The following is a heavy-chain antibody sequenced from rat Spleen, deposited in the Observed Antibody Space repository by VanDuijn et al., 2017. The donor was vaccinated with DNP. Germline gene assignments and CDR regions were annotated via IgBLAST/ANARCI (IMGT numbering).Heavy chain of an antibody. CDR2: ISYDGSST. D-gene: IGHD1-6*01. Sequence: EVQLVESDGGLVQPGRSLKLSCAASGFTFSDYYMAWVRQAPTKGLEWVATISYDGSSTYYRDSVKGRFTISRDNAKSTLYLQMDSLRSEDTVTYYCARHVDYWGQGASVTVSS. CDR3: ARHVDY. V-gene: IGHV5-29*01. CDR1: GFTFSDYY. J-gene: IGHJ4*01.